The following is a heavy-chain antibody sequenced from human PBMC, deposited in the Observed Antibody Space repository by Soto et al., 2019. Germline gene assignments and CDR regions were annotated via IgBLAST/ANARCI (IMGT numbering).Heavy chain of an antibody. CDR2: IIPIFGTA. Sequence: SVKVSCKASGGTFSSYAISWVRQAPGQGLEWMGGIIPIFGTANYAQKFQGGVTITADESTSTAYMELSSLRSEDTAVYYCARRFRGSTVGYYYYRHVWGKGTTVTVSS. J-gene: IGHJ6*03. CDR1: GGTFSSYA. CDR3: ARRFRGSTVGYYYYRHV. V-gene: IGHV1-69*13. D-gene: IGHD3-10*01.